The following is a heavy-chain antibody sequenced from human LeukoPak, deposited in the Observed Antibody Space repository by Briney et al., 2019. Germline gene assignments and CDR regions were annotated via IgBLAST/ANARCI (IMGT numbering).Heavy chain of an antibody. CDR3: ARDRYYYGSGSYFFDY. Sequence: SETLSLTCAVYGGSFSNYYWSWIRQPPGKGLEWIGEINHSGSTSYNPSLKSRVTMSVDTSKNQFSLKLSSVTAADTAVYYCARDRYYYGSGSYFFDYWGQGTLVTVSS. J-gene: IGHJ4*02. CDR2: INHSGST. CDR1: GGSFSNYY. D-gene: IGHD3-10*01. V-gene: IGHV4-34*01.